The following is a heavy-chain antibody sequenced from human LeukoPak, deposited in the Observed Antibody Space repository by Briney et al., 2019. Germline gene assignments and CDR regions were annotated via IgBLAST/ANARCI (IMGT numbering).Heavy chain of an antibody. CDR3: ARVVTMVRGVPYYFDY. D-gene: IGHD3-10*01. CDR1: GFTFDDYG. V-gene: IGHV3-20*04. J-gene: IGHJ4*02. Sequence: GGSLRLSCAASGFTFDDYGMSWVRQAPGKGLEWVSGINWNGGSTGYADSVKGRFTISRDNAKNSLYLQMNSLGAEDTALYYCARVVTMVRGVPYYFDYWGQGTLVTVSS. CDR2: INWNGGST.